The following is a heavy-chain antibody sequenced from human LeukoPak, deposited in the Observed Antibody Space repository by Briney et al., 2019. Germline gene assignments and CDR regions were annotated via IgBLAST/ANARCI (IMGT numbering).Heavy chain of an antibody. CDR2: IYNSGSKT. CDR1: GFTFSTYS. Sequence: GGSLRLSCTASGFTFSTYSMTWVRQGPGKGLEWVSSIYNSGSKTFYADSVKGRFTISRDNSKNTLYLQMNSLTAEDTAIYYCSKDVVPDSGWDLDYWGQGTLVTVSS. CDR3: SKDVVPDSGWDLDY. V-gene: IGHV3-23*03. J-gene: IGHJ4*02. D-gene: IGHD6-19*01.